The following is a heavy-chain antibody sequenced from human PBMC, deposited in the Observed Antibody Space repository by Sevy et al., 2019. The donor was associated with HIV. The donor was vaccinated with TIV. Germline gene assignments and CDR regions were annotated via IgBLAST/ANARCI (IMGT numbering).Heavy chain of an antibody. V-gene: IGHV3-48*02. CDR3: ARGAGRYSSSWNWFDP. J-gene: IGHJ5*02. CDR1: GFTFSSYS. D-gene: IGHD6-13*01. Sequence: GGSLRLSCAASGFTFSSYSMNWVRQAPGKGLEWVSYISSSSSTIYCADSVKGRFTISRDNAKNSLYLQMNSLRDEDTAVYYCARGAGRYSSSWNWFDPWGQGTLVTVSS. CDR2: ISSSSSTI.